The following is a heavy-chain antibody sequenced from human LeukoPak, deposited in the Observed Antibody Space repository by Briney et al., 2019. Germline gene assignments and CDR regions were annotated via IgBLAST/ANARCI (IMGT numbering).Heavy chain of an antibody. J-gene: IGHJ4*02. CDR2: TGASGITT. CDR1: GFTFSTYA. V-gene: IGHV3-23*01. D-gene: IGHD5-24*01. Sequence: GGSLRLSCAASGFTFSTYAMSWVRQAPGKGLEWVSGTGASGITTHYAGSVKGRFTLSRDNSKNTLYLQMSSLRAEDTAVYYCARGFRYGSNWGFDYWGQGTLVTVSS. CDR3: ARGFRYGSNWGFDY.